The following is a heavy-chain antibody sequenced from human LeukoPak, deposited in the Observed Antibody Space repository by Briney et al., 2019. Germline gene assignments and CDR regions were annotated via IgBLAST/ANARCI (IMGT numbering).Heavy chain of an antibody. CDR2: IIPIFGTA. CDR3: ARTLWFGRAYYGMDV. V-gene: IGHV1-69*13. J-gene: IGHJ6*04. D-gene: IGHD3-10*01. Sequence: SSVNVSCLASRGTFSSYAISWVRQAPGQGLEWMGGIIPIFGTANYAQKFQGRVTITADESTSTAYMELSSLRSEDTAVYYCARTLWFGRAYYGMDVWGKGTTVTVSS. CDR1: RGTFSSYA.